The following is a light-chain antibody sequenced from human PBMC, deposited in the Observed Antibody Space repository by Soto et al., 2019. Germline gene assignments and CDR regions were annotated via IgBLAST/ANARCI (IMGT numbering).Light chain of an antibody. CDR2: GAS. CDR1: QSVSSS. V-gene: IGKV3-15*01. Sequence: EIVLTQSPGTLSLSPGERATLSCRASQSVSSSFLAWYRQKPGQAPRLLIYGASTRATGIPARFSGSGSGTEFTLTISSLQSEDFAVYYCQQYYNWPPWTFGQGTKVEIK. J-gene: IGKJ1*01. CDR3: QQYYNWPPWT.